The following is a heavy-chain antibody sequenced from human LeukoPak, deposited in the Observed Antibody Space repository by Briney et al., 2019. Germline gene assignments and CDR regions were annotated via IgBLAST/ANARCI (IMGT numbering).Heavy chain of an antibody. CDR1: GYSFTNYW. Sequence: GESLKISCKGSGYSFTNYWIGWVRQMPGKGLEWMGIIYPGDSDTRYSPSFQGQVTISADKSISTAYLQWSSLKASDTAMYYCARQSSVFGVVIITPSFDYWGQGTLVTVSS. CDR3: ARQSSVFGVVIITPSFDY. J-gene: IGHJ4*02. CDR2: IYPGDSDT. V-gene: IGHV5-51*01. D-gene: IGHD3-3*01.